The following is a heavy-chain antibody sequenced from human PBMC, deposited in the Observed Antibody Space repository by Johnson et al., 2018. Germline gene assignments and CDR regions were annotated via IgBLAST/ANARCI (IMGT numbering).Heavy chain of an antibody. CDR1: GGSISSYY. Sequence: QVQLQESGPGLVKPSETLSLTCTVSGGSISSYYWSWIRQPPGKGLEWIGYIYYSGGTNYNPSLKSRVTISVDSSQNQFSLKLSSVTAADTAVYFCARDLPYSSSLHAFDIWGQGTMVTVSS. D-gene: IGHD6-6*01. CDR3: ARDLPYSSSLHAFDI. V-gene: IGHV4-59*01. CDR2: IYYSGGT. J-gene: IGHJ3*02.